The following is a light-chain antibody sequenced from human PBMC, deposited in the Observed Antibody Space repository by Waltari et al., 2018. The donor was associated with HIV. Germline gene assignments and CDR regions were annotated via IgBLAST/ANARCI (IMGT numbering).Light chain of an antibody. CDR2: NDY. J-gene: IGLJ1*01. Sequence: QSALTQPPSTSGTPGQRVTMSCSGSSSNVGRDNVYWYQQIPGTAPKLLIYNDYRGPAGVPDRLSGSKSGTSASLASSGLRSEDEADYYCAAWDNILSGYVFGTGTKVTVL. CDR3: AAWDNILSGYV. V-gene: IGLV1-47*01. CDR1: SSNVGRDN.